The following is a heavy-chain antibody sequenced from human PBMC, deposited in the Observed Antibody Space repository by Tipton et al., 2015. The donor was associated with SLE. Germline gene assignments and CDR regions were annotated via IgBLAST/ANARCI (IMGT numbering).Heavy chain of an antibody. CDR1: GFTFSSYE. CDR3: ARGRAGSWRDAFDI. D-gene: IGHD6-13*01. V-gene: IGHV3-48*03. J-gene: IGHJ3*02. Sequence: SLRLSCATSGFTFSSYEMNWVRQAPGKGLEWVSYISSSSSNIYYVDSVKGRFTISRDSAKNSLSVQMNSLRPEDTAVYYCARGRAGSWRDAFDIWGQGTLVTVSS. CDR2: ISSSSSNI.